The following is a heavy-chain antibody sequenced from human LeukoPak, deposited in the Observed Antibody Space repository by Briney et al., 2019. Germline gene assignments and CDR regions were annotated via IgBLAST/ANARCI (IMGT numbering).Heavy chain of an antibody. Sequence: GASVKVSCKASGYTFTGYYMHWVRQAPGQGLEWMGVIIPIFGTTNYAQKFQGRVTITADESTSTAYMQLSSLTSDDTAIYYCARSHLAYYYDNSGYYYFCLDVWGQGTTVTVSS. D-gene: IGHD3-22*01. CDR3: ARSHLAYYYDNSGYYYFCLDV. J-gene: IGHJ6*02. V-gene: IGHV1-69*13. CDR2: IIPIFGTT. CDR1: GYTFTGYY.